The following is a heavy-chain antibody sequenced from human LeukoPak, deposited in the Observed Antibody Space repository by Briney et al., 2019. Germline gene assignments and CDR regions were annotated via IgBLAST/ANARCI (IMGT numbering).Heavy chain of an antibody. CDR2: ISGSGGST. CDR1: GFTFSSYA. CDR3: ANEVSRRPFDY. Sequence: GGSLRLSCAASGFTFSSYAMSGVRQAPGKGLEWVSAISGSGGSTYYADSVKGRFTIPRDNSKNTLYLQMNSLRDEDTAVYYCANEVSRRPFDYWGRATLVTVCS. V-gene: IGHV3-23*01. J-gene: IGHJ4*02. D-gene: IGHD3-22*01.